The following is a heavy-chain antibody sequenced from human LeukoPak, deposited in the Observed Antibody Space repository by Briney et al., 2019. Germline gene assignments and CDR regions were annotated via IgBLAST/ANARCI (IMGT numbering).Heavy chain of an antibody. V-gene: IGHV3-23*01. D-gene: IGHD6-19*01. J-gene: IGHJ5*02. CDR3: AKCSTSAYTTGWCNWIDP. Sequence: PGGSLRLSCVGSGFTFSSYHMNWVRQAPGKGLEWVSSTVSRGTTQYADSVKGRFTVSRDTSKNTLYLQMNSLRADDTAVYYCAKCSTSAYTTGWCNWIDPWGQGTLVTVSS. CDR2: TVSRGTT. CDR1: GFTFSSYH.